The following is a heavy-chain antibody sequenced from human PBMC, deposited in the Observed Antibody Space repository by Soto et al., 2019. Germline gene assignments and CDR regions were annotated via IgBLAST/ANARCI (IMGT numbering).Heavy chain of an antibody. J-gene: IGHJ5*02. V-gene: IGHV3-33*01. Sequence: QVQLVESGGGVVQPGRSLRLSCAASGFTFSSYGMHWVRQAPGKGLEWVAVIRYDGSNDYYADSVKGRFTISRDNSKNTLYLQMNSLRAEDTAVYYCARDGATYHFDTRGARWFDPWGQGTLVTVSS. CDR3: ARDGATYHFDTRGARWFDP. CDR1: GFTFSSYG. CDR2: IRYDGSND. D-gene: IGHD3-22*01.